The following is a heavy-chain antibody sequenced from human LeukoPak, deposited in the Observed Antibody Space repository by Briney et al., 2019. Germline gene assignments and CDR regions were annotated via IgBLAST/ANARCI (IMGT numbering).Heavy chain of an antibody. CDR1: GFTFSSYA. CDR2: ISGSGGST. CDR3: AKDSHGYSSSP. Sequence: GGSLRLSCAASGFTFSSYAMRWVRQAPGKGLEWVAAISGSGGSTYYADSVKGRFTISRNNSKNTLYLQMNSLRAEDTAVYYCAKDSHGYSSSPWGQGTLVTVSS. V-gene: IGHV3-23*01. D-gene: IGHD6-6*01. J-gene: IGHJ5*02.